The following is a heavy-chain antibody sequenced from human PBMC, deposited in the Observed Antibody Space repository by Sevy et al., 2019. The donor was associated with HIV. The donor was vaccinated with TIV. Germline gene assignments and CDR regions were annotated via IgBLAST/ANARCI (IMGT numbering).Heavy chain of an antibody. CDR1: GFTFSNAW. V-gene: IGHV3-15*01. J-gene: IGHJ4*02. CDR3: TTDSAYYYDGSGYNGYYFDY. Sequence: GGSLRLSCAASGFTFSNAWMSWVRQAPGKGLEWVGRIKSKTDGGTTDYAAPVKGRFTISRDDSKNTLYLQMNSLKTEDTAVYYCTTDSAYYYDGSGYNGYYFDYWGQGTLVTVSS. D-gene: IGHD3-22*01. CDR2: IKSKTDGGTT.